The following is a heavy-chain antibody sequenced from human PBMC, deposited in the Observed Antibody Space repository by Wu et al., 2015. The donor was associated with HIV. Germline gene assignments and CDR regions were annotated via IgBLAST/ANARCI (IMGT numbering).Heavy chain of an antibody. CDR2: IIPLFGTR. V-gene: IGHV1-69*05. CDR3: ATPRSPGFSSAWPTYFDY. J-gene: IGHJ4*02. D-gene: IGHD6-19*01. CDR1: GNTFNA. Sequence: QVQLVQSRAEVKKPGSSVKISCKASGNTFNAINWVRQAPGQGLEWMGGIIPLFGTRDYAQIFQGRLTITTDESTSTAYMSLSGLKSDDTAVYYCATPRSPGFSSAWPTYFDYWGQGTLVTVSS.